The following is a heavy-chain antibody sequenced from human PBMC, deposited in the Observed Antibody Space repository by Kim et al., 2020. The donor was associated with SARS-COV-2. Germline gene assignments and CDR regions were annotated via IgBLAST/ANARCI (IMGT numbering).Heavy chain of an antibody. CDR1: GYSFTSYW. D-gene: IGHD2-2*01. Sequence: GESLKISCKGSGYSFTSYWIGWVRQMPGKGLEWMGIIYPGDSDTRYSPSFQGQVTISADNSISTAYLQWSSLKASDTAMYYCARRGGYCSSTSCYGWFDPWGQGTLVTVSS. J-gene: IGHJ5*02. V-gene: IGHV5-51*01. CDR2: IYPGDSDT. CDR3: ARRGGYCSSTSCYGWFDP.